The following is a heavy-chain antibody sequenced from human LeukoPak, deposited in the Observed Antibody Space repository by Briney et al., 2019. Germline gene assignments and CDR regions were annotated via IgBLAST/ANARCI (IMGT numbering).Heavy chain of an antibody. D-gene: IGHD6-19*01. J-gene: IGHJ4*02. CDR2: IYYSGST. CDR1: GGSISSYH. V-gene: IGHV4-59*01. Sequence: SETLSLTCTVSGGSISSYHWSWIRQPPGKGLEWIGYIYYSGSTNYNPSLKSRVTVSVDTSQNQFSLKVSSVTAADTAVYYCARVSRSGWYYFDYWGQGTLVTVSS. CDR3: ARVSRSGWYYFDY.